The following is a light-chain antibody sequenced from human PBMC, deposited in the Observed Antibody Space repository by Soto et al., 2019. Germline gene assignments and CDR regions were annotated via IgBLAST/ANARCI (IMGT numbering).Light chain of an antibody. CDR1: QSISSW. CDR3: QQYNSYSKT. CDR2: DAS. V-gene: IGKV1-5*01. J-gene: IGKJ1*01. Sequence: DIQMTQSPSTLSASVGDRVTITCRASQSISSWLAWYQRKPGKAPKLLIYDASSLESGVPSRFSGSGSGTEFTLTISSLQPDDFATYYCQQYNSYSKTFGQGTKGEIK.